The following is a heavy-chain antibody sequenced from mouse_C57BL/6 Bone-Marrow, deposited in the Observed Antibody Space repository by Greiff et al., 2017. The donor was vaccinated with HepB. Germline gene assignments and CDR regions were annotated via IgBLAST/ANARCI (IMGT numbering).Heavy chain of an antibody. V-gene: IGHV1-50*01. CDR2: IDPSDSYT. CDR1: GYTFTSYW. D-gene: IGHD2-1*01. Sequence: VQLQQPGAELVKPGASVKLSCKASGYTFTSYWMQWVKQRSGQGLEWIGEIDPSDSYTNYNQKFKGKATLTVDTSSSTAYMQLSSLTSEDSAVYYCARSGGNPFAYWGQGTLVTVSA. J-gene: IGHJ3*01. CDR3: ARSGGNPFAY.